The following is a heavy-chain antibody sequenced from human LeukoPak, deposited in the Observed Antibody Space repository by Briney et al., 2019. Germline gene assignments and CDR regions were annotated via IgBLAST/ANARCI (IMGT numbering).Heavy chain of an antibody. Sequence: ASVKVSCKASGYTFSTYPMNWGRQAPGLGLELMGWSNTNTGSPTYAQDLTGRFVFSLDTSVSTAFLQINSLKAEDTALYYCVRGIDTTGYFNYWGQGTLVTVSS. CDR2: SNTNTGSP. CDR1: GYTFSTYP. CDR3: VRGIDTTGYFNY. D-gene: IGHD3-22*01. J-gene: IGHJ4*02. V-gene: IGHV7-4-1*02.